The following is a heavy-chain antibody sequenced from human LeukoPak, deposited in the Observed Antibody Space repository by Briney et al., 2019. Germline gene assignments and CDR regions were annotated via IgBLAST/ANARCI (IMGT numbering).Heavy chain of an antibody. CDR2: IYPGDSDT. CDR1: GYSFTSYW. V-gene: IGHV5-51*01. J-gene: IGHJ4*02. CDR3: ASPPYTVALYFDY. D-gene: IGHD5-12*01. Sequence: PGESLKISCKGSGYSFTSYWIGWVRQMPGKGLEWMGIIYPGDSDTRYRPSFQGQVTISADKSISTAYLQWSSLKASDTAMYYCASPPYTVALYFDYWGQGTLVTVSS.